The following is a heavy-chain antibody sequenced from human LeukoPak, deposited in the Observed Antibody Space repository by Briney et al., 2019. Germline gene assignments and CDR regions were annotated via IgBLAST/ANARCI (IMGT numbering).Heavy chain of an antibody. CDR1: GFTSSSYA. D-gene: IGHD6-19*01. CDR3: ARYPESYSSGWYLHNWFDP. CDR2: ISYDGSNK. V-gene: IGHV3-30-3*01. Sequence: GRSLRLSCAASGFTSSSYAMHWVRQAPGKGLEWVAVISYDGSNKYYADSVKGRFTISRDNSKNTLYLQMNSLRAEDTAVYYCARYPESYSSGWYLHNWFDPWGQGTLVTVSS. J-gene: IGHJ5*02.